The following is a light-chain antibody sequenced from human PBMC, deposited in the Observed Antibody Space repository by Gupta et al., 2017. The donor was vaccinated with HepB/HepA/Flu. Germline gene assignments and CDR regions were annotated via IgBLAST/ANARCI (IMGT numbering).Light chain of an antibody. CDR2: KAS. J-gene: IGKJ4*01. CDR3: LQDTRNPLT. CDR1: QSMSTW. Sequence: DIQMTQSPSTLSASVGDRVTITCRASQSMSTWLAWYQQKPGKAPKLLISKASTLESGVPSRFSGSGSGTXFTLTIXSLQPDDFATYHCLQDTRNPLTFGXGTKLEIK. V-gene: IGKV1-5*03.